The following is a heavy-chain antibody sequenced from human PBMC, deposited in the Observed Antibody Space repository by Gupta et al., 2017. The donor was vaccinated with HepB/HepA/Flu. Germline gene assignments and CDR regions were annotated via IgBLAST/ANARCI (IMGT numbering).Heavy chain of an antibody. CDR3: AKHRTSRYTSGHNYGYMDL. Sequence: EVQLVDSGGGLVQPGGSLSLSCEASGFTFSNYWMTWVRQAPGKRLELVPNIKHDGSETNYVDSVKGRFSISRDNAKNSLYLQMNSLRAEDTAIYHCAKHRTSRYTSGHNYGYMDLWGKGTTVVVSS. CDR1: GFTFSNYW. J-gene: IGHJ6*03. V-gene: IGHV3-7*01. D-gene: IGHD2-2*02. CDR2: IKHDGSET.